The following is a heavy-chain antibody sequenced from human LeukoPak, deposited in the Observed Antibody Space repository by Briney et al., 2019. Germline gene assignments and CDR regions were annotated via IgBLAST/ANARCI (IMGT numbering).Heavy chain of an antibody. CDR3: ARDELLWFGELLGHYFDY. CDR1: GFTFSSYA. Sequence: PGGSLRLSCAASGFTFSSYAMHWVRQAPGKGLEWVAVVSYDGSNKYYADSVKGRFTISRDNSKNTLYLQMNSLRAEDTAVYYCARDELLWFGELLGHYFDYWGQGTLVTVSS. D-gene: IGHD3-10*01. CDR2: VSYDGSNK. J-gene: IGHJ4*02. V-gene: IGHV3-30-3*01.